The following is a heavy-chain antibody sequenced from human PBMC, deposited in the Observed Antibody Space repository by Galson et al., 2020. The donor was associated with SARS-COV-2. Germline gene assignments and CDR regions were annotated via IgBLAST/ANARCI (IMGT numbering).Heavy chain of an antibody. CDR2: IYHRGNT. Sequence: SETLSLTCAVSGYSISSGYHWGWIRQPPGKGLECIGSIYHRGNTYYNPSLESRVTISVDTSKNQFSLKLSSVTAADTAVYYCARGNEFRPYSAFNNWGQGTLVTVSS. CDR3: ARGNEFRPYSAFNN. D-gene: IGHD1-26*01. V-gene: IGHV4-38-2*01. CDR1: GYSISSGYH. J-gene: IGHJ4*02.